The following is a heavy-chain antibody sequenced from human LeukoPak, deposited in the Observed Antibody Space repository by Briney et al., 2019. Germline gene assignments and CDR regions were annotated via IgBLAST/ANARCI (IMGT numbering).Heavy chain of an antibody. CDR2: IYYSGST. CDR3: ARDEAARPDGAFDI. D-gene: IGHD6-6*01. CDR1: GGSISSGGYY. Sequence: PSETLSLTCTVSGGSISSGGYYWSWIRQHPGKGLEWIGYIYYSGSTYYNPSLKSRVTISVDTSKNQSSLKLSSVTAADTAVYYCARDEAARPDGAFDIWGQGTMVTVSS. V-gene: IGHV4-31*03. J-gene: IGHJ3*02.